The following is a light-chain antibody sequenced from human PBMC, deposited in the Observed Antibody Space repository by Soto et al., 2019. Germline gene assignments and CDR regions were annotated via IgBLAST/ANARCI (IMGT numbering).Light chain of an antibody. CDR2: GAS. Sequence: EIVMTQSPATLYVSPGERATLSCRASQSVSSNLAWYQQKPGQAPRLLIYGASTRATGIPARFSGSGSGTEFTLTIGSLQSEDIAVYYCQQYSIWPYTFGQGTKLEI. CDR3: QQYSIWPYT. V-gene: IGKV3-15*01. CDR1: QSVSSN. J-gene: IGKJ2*01.